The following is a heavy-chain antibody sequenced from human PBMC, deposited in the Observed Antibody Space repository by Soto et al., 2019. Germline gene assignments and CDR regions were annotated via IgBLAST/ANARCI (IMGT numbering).Heavy chain of an antibody. CDR2: IYTSGTT. V-gene: IGHV4-4*07. Sequence: QVQLQESGPGLVKPSETLSLTCNVSGGSIRSNYWSWIRQPAGKALEWIGRIYTSGTTKYNPSLKSRAPMLVDTSKNQFSLILSSVTAADTAVYYCAREGASGFGMDVWGQGTTVTVSS. D-gene: IGHD1-26*01. CDR3: AREGASGFGMDV. J-gene: IGHJ6*02. CDR1: GGSIRSNY.